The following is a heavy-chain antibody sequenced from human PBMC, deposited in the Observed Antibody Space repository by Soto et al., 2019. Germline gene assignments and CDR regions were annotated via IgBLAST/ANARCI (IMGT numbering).Heavy chain of an antibody. CDR1: GYTFGSYY. CDR3: AKWALAPGPGQSPAFGGGMDV. V-gene: IGHV5-51*01. CDR2: IHPGDSET. D-gene: IGHD3-16*01. Sequence: GESLKISCKDSGYTFGSYYIAWVRQMPGKGLEWMGIIHPGDSETRHSPSFQGQVTISANRSINTAYLQWSSLKASDTAMYYCAKWALAPGPGQSPAFGGGMDVWGQGTTVTVSS. J-gene: IGHJ6*02.